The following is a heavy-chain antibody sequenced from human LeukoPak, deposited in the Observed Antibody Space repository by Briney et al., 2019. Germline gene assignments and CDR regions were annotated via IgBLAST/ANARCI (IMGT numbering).Heavy chain of an antibody. J-gene: IGHJ6*02. CDR1: EYTFTGYY. Sequence: ASVKVCCKASEYTFTGYYMHWLRQAPGQGLEWMGWINPNSGGTNYEQKFQARVTMTRDTSISTAYMELSRLRSDDTAVYYCARDGRTGGYYYYGMDVWGQGTTVTVSS. V-gene: IGHV1-2*02. CDR3: ARDGRTGGYYYYGMDV. D-gene: IGHD2-8*02. CDR2: INPNSGGT.